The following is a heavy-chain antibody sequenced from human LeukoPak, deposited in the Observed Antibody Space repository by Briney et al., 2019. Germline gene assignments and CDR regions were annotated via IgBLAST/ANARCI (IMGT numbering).Heavy chain of an antibody. D-gene: IGHD3-10*01. V-gene: IGHV3-72*01. J-gene: IGHJ4*02. Sequence: HSGGSLRLSCAASGFTFSPHYMDWVRQSPGQGLGWVGLIRNKANGYTTIYAASVKGRFTISRDDSKNSVYLQMDSLKTEDTAVYYCGDLGSAGTDHWGQGTLVTVSS. CDR2: IRNKANGYTT. CDR3: GDLGSAGTDH. CDR1: GFTFSPHY.